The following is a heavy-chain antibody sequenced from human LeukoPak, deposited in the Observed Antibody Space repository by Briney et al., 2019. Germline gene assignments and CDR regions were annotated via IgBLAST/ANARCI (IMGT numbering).Heavy chain of an antibody. J-gene: IGHJ6*03. CDR2: ISWDGGST. Sequence: PGGSLRLSCAASGFTFDDYTMHWVRQAPGKGLEWVSLISWDGGSTYYADSVKGRFTISRDNSKNSLYLQMNSLRTEDTALYYCAKDSGSTAYDFWSGSLYNYYMDVWGKGTTVTVSS. D-gene: IGHD3-3*01. CDR1: GFTFDDYT. CDR3: AKDSGSTAYDFWSGSLYNYYMDV. V-gene: IGHV3-43*01.